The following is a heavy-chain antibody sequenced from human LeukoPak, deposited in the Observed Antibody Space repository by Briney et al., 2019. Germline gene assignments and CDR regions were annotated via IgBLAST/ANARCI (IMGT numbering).Heavy chain of an antibody. CDR3: MRAGSIGSSWYTGRVY. J-gene: IGHJ4*02. Sequence: QAGGSLRLSCAPSGFTFSNHWMSWVRQAPGKGLEWVAKIKQDGSEKYYVDSVKGRFTISRDNAKNSLYLQMDSLRAEDTAVYYCMRAGSIGSSWYTGRVYWGQGTLVTVSS. CDR1: GFTFSNHW. V-gene: IGHV3-7*01. CDR2: IKQDGSEK. D-gene: IGHD6-13*01.